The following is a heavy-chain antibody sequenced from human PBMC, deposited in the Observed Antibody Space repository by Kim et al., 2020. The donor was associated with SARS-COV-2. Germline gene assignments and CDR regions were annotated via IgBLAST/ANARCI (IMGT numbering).Heavy chain of an antibody. CDR2: FYSDGSRQ. CDR1: GLTFRNHV. J-gene: IGHJ4*02. V-gene: IGHV3-30*04. CDR3: ARDRGETYFDS. D-gene: IGHD2-21*01. Sequence: GGSLRLSCTFSGLTFRNHVFHWVRQAPGRGLQWVTFFYSDGSRQDYTDSVTGRFTISRDDSKNTLFLQMDSLRPDDTAVYYCARDRGETYFDSWGQGTLVTVSS.